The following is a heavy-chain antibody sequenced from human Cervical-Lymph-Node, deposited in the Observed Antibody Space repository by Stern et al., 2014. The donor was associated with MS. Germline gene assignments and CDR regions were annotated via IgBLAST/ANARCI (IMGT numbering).Heavy chain of an antibody. CDR1: GFTFSSQW. D-gene: IGHD2-8*01. J-gene: IGHJ6*02. CDR2: INSDGSST. Sequence: EVQLEESGGGVVQPGGSLRLSCVASGFTFSSQWMHWVRQAPGKGLVWVSRINSDGSSTRYADSVKGRFTISRDNAKKTLYLQLHSLRAEDTAVYYCARSNYGMDVWGQGTTVAVSS. V-gene: IGHV3-74*02. CDR3: ARSNYGMDV.